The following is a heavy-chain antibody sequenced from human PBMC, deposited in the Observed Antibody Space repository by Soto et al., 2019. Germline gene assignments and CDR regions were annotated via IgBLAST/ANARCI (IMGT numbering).Heavy chain of an antibody. D-gene: IGHD3-16*02. Sequence: QVQLVESGGGVIQPGRSLRLSCAASGFTFSSYAMHWVRQAPGKGLEWVAVISYDGSNKYYADSVKGRFTISRDNSKNTLYLQMNSLRAEDTAVYYCASQLIGDAFDIWGQGTMVTVSS. V-gene: IGHV3-30-3*01. CDR1: GFTFSSYA. CDR3: ASQLIGDAFDI. J-gene: IGHJ3*02. CDR2: ISYDGSNK.